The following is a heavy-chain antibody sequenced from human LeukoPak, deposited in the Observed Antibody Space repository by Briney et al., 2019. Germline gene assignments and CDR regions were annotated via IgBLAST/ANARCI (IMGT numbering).Heavy chain of an antibody. CDR1: GYSFTTYW. CDR2: IYPGDSDT. V-gene: IGHV5-51*01. CDR3: ARQFRDSSGYYSYYFDY. D-gene: IGHD3-22*01. Sequence: GEPLKISCKGSGYSFTTYWIGWVRQMPGRDLEWMGIIYPGDSDTRYSPSFQGQVTISADKSISTAYLQWSSLKASDTAMYYCARQFRDSSGYYSYYFDYWGQGTLVTVSS. J-gene: IGHJ4*02.